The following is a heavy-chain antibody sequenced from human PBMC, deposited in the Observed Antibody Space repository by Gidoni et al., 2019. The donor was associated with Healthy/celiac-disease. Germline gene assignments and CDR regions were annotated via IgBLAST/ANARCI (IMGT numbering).Heavy chain of an antibody. D-gene: IGHD1-26*01. CDR1: GGAFNSYA. CDR3: ALKGAGATFQRAFDI. J-gene: IGHJ3*02. V-gene: IGHV1-69*06. Sequence: QVQRVQSGAAVNQPGHSVEVSCKAAGGAFNSYAISWVRQAPGQVLDWMGAIIPIFGTANYAQKFQGRVTITADKSTSTAYMELSSLRSEDTAVYYCALKGAGATFQRAFDIWGQGTMVTVSS. CDR2: IIPIFGTA.